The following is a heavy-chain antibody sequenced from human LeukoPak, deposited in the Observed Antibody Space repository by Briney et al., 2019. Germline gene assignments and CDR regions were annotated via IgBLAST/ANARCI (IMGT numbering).Heavy chain of an antibody. CDR3: AKDMVRGVITVFDY. V-gene: IGHV3-30*02. CDR2: IRYDVSNK. CDR1: GFTFSSYG. D-gene: IGHD3-10*01. J-gene: IGHJ4*02. Sequence: GGSLRLSCAASGFTFSSYGMHWVRQAPGKGLEWVAYIRYDVSNKYDADSVKGRFTISRDNSKNTLYLQMNSLRAEDTAVYYCAKDMVRGVITVFDYWGQGTLVTVSS.